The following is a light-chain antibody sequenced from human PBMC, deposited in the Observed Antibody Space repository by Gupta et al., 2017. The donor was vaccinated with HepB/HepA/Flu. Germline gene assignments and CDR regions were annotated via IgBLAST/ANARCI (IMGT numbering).Light chain of an antibody. CDR1: SLRSYY. Sequence: SSGLTQDPAVSVPLGQTVSITCQRDSLRSYYASWYQQKPGQAPVLVIYGKNNRPSGIPDRFSGSSSGNTASLTITGAQAEDEADYYCKSRDTSGNHLVFGGGTKLTVL. CDR2: GKN. V-gene: IGLV3-19*01. CDR3: KSRDTSGNHLV. J-gene: IGLJ2*01.